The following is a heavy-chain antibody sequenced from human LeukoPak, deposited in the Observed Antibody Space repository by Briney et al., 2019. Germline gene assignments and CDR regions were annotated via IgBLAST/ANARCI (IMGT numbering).Heavy chain of an antibody. CDR2: IYPADSDI. D-gene: IGHD2-15*01. V-gene: IGHV5-51*01. Sequence: GESLKISCKGSGYSITNYWIAWVRQMPGKGLEWMGIIYPADSDIRYSPSFQGQVTISADKSISTAYLQWSSLKASDTAMYYCARQEYCNGGSCYTWFDPWGQGTLVTVSS. J-gene: IGHJ5*02. CDR1: GYSITNYW. CDR3: ARQEYCNGGSCYTWFDP.